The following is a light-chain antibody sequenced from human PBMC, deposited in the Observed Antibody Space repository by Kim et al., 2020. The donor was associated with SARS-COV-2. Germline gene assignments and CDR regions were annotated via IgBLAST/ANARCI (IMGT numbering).Light chain of an antibody. V-gene: IGKV3-11*01. CDR2: DKS. J-gene: IGKJ5*01. Sequence: LSPGERVTLTCRASQGVTGYLAWYQQKPGQAPRLLIYDKSNRASGIPARFSGSGSGTDFTLTINSLEPEDFAVYYCQQRSNWLITFGQGTRLEIK. CDR3: QQRSNWLIT. CDR1: QGVTGY.